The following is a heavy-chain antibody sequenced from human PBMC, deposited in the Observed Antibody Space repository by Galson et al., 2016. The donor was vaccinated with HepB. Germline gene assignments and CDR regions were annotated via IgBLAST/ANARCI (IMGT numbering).Heavy chain of an antibody. D-gene: IGHD6-19*01. J-gene: IGHJ4*02. Sequence: SLRLSCAASEFTFSSYGMLWVRRAPGKGLEWVSSISGSGGGTYYVDSVKGRFTISRDNSRDTLYLQMSGLRAEDTAIYFCVGCDRGGCRLGPDYWGQGTLVTVSS. CDR3: VGCDRGGCRLGPDY. V-gene: IGHV3-23*01. CDR2: ISGSGGGT. CDR1: EFTFSSYG.